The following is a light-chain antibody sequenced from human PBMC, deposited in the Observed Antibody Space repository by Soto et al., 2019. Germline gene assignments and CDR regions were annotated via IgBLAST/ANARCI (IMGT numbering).Light chain of an antibody. J-gene: IGKJ4*01. CDR1: QSVSSN. CDR2: DAS. CDR3: HQRSSWPLT. Sequence: IVMTQSPATLSVSPGERATLSCRASQSVSSNLAWYQQKPGQAPRPLIYDASNRAPGIPARFSGSGSGTDFTLTISSLEPEDFAVYYCHQRSSWPLTFGGGTKVDIK. V-gene: IGKV3-11*01.